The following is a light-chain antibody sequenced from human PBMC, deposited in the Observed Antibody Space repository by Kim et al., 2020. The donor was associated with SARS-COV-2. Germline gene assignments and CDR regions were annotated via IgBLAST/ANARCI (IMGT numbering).Light chain of an antibody. CDR2: AAS. V-gene: IGKV1-39*01. J-gene: IGKJ2*01. CDR1: QPISTY. CDR3: QQSYNTPYT. Sequence: DIQMTQSPSSLSASIGDRVTITCQTSQPISTYLNWYQQKPGRAPKLLIFAASTLQSGVPSRFSGTGSGTGFTLTISDLQLEDLASYFWQQSYNTPYTFGQGTKLEI.